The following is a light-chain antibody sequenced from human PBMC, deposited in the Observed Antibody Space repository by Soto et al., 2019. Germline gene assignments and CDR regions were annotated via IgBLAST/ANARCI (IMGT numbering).Light chain of an antibody. CDR1: SSNIGAGYH. CDR3: QCYDSSLSGVV. CDR2: GNS. Sequence: QSVLTQPPSVSGAPGQRVTISCTGSSSNIGAGYHVQWYQQLPGTAPKLLIYGNSNRPSGVPDRFSGSKSGTSASLAISGLQAEDEAGYYCQCYDSSLSGVVFGGGTKLTVL. J-gene: IGLJ2*01. V-gene: IGLV1-40*01.